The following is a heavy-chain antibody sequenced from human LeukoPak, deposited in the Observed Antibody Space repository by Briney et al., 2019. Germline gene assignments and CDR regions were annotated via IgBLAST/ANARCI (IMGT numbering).Heavy chain of an antibody. Sequence: GGSLRLSCTASGFTVSSNYMSWVRQAPGKGLEWVSSISSSSSYIYYADSVKGRFTISRDNSKNTLYLQMNSLRGDDTAVYYCALLSLSGGHFDYWGQGNLVTVSS. J-gene: IGHJ4*02. V-gene: IGHV3-21*01. D-gene: IGHD6-19*01. CDR2: ISSSSSYI. CDR1: GFTVSSNY. CDR3: ALLSLSGGHFDY.